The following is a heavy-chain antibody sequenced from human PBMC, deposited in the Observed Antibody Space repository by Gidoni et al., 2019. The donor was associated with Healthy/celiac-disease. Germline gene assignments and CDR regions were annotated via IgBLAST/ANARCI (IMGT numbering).Heavy chain of an antibody. V-gene: IGHV3-23*01. CDR2: ISGSGGST. CDR1: GFTFSSYA. D-gene: IGHD3-22*01. J-gene: IGHJ4*02. CDR3: AKVNYDSSGYYLDY. Sequence: EVQLLESGGGLVQPGGSLRLSCAASGFTFSSYAMSWVRQAPGKGLEWVSAISGSGGSTYYADSVKGRFTISRDNSKNTLYLQMNSLRAEDTAVDYCAKVNYDSSGYYLDYWGQGTLVTVSS.